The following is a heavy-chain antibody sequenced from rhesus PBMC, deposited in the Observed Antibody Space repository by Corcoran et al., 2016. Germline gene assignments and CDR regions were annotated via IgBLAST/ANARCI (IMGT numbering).Heavy chain of an antibody. V-gene: IGHV4S19*01. D-gene: IGHD4-35*01. Sequence: QVQLQESGPGLVKPSETLSLTCAVSGGSISSSNWWSWIRQPPGKGLEWIGYISGSSGITHYNPSLKSRVTISKDTSKNQFSLKLSSVTAADTAVYYCARDPLDYGNYYWGQGVLVTVSS. CDR1: GGSISSSNW. CDR3: ARDPLDYGNYY. CDR2: ISGSSGIT. J-gene: IGHJ4*01.